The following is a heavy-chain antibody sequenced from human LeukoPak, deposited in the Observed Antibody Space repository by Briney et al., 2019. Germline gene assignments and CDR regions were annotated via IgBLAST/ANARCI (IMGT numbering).Heavy chain of an antibody. V-gene: IGHV3-30*18. Sequence: GRSLRLSCAASGFIFSTYGMHWVRQAPGKGLEWVAVISYDGSNKYYVDSVKGRFTISRDNSKNTLYLQMNSLRAEDTAVYYCAQDIVVVPAAPDAFDIWGQGTMVTVSS. CDR3: AQDIVVVPAAPDAFDI. CDR2: ISYDGSNK. D-gene: IGHD2-2*01. CDR1: GFIFSTYG. J-gene: IGHJ3*02.